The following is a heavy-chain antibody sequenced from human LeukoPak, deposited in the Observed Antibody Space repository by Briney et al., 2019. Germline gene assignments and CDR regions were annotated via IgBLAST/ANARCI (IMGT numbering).Heavy chain of an antibody. J-gene: IGHJ4*02. Sequence: SETLSLTCTVSGGSISSGDYYWSWIRQPPGKGLEWIGYIYYSGSTYYNPSLKSRVTISVDTSKNQFSLKLSSVTAADTAVYYCARGVVVVAATSFDYWGQGTLVTVSS. D-gene: IGHD2-15*01. V-gene: IGHV4-30-4*01. CDR1: GGSISSGDYY. CDR3: ARGVVVVAATSFDY. CDR2: IYYSGST.